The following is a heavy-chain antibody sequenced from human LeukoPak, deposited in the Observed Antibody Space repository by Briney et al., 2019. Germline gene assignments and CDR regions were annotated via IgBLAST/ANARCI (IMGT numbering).Heavy chain of an antibody. CDR3: AGGDGYSRDAFDI. Sequence: SETLSLTCAVYGGSFSGYYCGWISPPPGKGLEWSGEINLSGSTNYNPSLKSRVTISVDTSKNQFSLKLSSVTAADTAVYYCAGGDGYSRDAFDIWGQGTMVTVSS. CDR2: INLSGST. V-gene: IGHV4-34*01. J-gene: IGHJ3*02. D-gene: IGHD5-24*01. CDR1: GGSFSGYY.